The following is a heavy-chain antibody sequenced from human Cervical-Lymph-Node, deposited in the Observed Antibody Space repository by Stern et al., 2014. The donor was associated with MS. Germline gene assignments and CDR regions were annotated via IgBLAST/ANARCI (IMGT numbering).Heavy chain of an antibody. CDR2: LTPMFGTS. Sequence: QVQLGQSGAEVKQPGSSVKVSCKASGGSFSMDSISWVRQAPGQGLEWMGVLTPMFGTSNYAQKFQGRVTTTADVSTSTAYMELTSLRSEDTAVYFCARDQGGIADSWGQGTLVIVSS. CDR3: ARDQGGIADS. D-gene: IGHD6-13*01. J-gene: IGHJ4*02. V-gene: IGHV1-69*01. CDR1: GGSFSMDS.